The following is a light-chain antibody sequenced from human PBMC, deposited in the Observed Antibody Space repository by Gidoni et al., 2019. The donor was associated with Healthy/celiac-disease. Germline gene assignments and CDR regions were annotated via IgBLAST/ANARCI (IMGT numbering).Light chain of an antibody. Sequence: DIQMTQSPSSLSAAVGDRVTITGRASQSISSYLNWYQQKPGKAPKLLIYAASSLQSGVPSRFSGSGSGTDFTLTISSLQPEEFATYYCQQSYSTLYTFGQGTKLEIK. CDR1: QSISSY. CDR2: AAS. CDR3: QQSYSTLYT. J-gene: IGKJ2*01. V-gene: IGKV1-39*01.